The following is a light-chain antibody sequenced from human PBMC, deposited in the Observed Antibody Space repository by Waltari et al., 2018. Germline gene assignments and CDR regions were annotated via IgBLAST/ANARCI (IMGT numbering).Light chain of an antibody. J-gene: IGLJ1*01. CDR1: SGINVGSYR. Sequence: QAVLTQPSSLSASPGASASLTCTLGSGINVGSYRIYWYQQKPGSPPQCLLNYKSDSGKEQGLGVPSRFSGSKDASANAGMLVISGLQSEDEADYYCMIWHSRAYVFGTGTKVSVL. CDR3: MIWHSRAYV. CDR2: YKSDSGK. V-gene: IGLV5-45*02.